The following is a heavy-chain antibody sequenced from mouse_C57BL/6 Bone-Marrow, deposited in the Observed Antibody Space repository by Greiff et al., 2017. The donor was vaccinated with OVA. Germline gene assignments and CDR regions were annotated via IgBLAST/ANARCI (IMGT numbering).Heavy chain of an antibody. Sequence: QVQLQQSGPELVKPGASVKLSCKASGYTFTSYDINWVKQRPGQGLEWIGWIYPRDGSTKNNEKFKGKATLTVDTSSSTAYMELHSLTSEDSAVYFCAKYDYDDGGYFDYWGQGTTLTVSS. CDR3: AKYDYDDGGYFDY. CDR2: IYPRDGST. D-gene: IGHD2-4*01. J-gene: IGHJ2*01. V-gene: IGHV1-85*01. CDR1: GYTFTSYD.